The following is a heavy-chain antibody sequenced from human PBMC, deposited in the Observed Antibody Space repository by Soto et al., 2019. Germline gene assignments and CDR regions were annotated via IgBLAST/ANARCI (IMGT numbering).Heavy chain of an antibody. D-gene: IGHD6-13*01. J-gene: IGHJ4*02. Sequence: GSLRLSCAASGFTFSSYAMSWVRQAPGKGLEWVSAISGSGGSTYYADSVEGRFTISRDNAKNSLYLQMNSLRAEDTAVYYCARDWQLDYWGQGTLVTVSS. V-gene: IGHV3-23*01. CDR3: ARDWQLDY. CDR1: GFTFSSYA. CDR2: ISGSGGST.